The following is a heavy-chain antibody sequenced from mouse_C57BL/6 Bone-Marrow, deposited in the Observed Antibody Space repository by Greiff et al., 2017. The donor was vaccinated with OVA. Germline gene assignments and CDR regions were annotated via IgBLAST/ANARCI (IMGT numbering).Heavy chain of an antibody. D-gene: IGHD1-1*01. Sequence: VKLVESGAELARPGASVKLSCKASGYTFTSYGISWVKQRTGQGLEWIGEIYPRSGNTYYNEKFKGKATLTADKSSSTAYMELRSLTSEDSAVYFCARIYYDFDYWGQGTTLTVSS. CDR1: GYTFTSYG. CDR2: IYPRSGNT. J-gene: IGHJ2*01. V-gene: IGHV1-81*01. CDR3: ARIYYDFDY.